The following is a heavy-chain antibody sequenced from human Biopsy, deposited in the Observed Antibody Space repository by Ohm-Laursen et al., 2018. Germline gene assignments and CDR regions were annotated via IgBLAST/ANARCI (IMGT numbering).Heavy chain of an antibody. Sequence: DTLSLMCAVSGGSIRRDYWRWIRQTPGKGLVWVGYIYYSGSPNYNPSLKSQVTISVDTAKNQFSLRLNSATAADTAVYYCARATNSTGWLYYSFDGMDVWGQGTAVTASS. CDR1: GGSIRRDY. D-gene: IGHD2/OR15-2a*01. CDR3: ARATNSTGWLYYSFDGMDV. V-gene: IGHV4-59*07. J-gene: IGHJ6*02. CDR2: IYYSGSP.